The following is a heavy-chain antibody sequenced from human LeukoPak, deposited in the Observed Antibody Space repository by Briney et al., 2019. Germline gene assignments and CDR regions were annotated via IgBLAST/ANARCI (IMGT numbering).Heavy chain of an antibody. CDR2: IFYSGST. Sequence: PSETLSLTCIVSGGSISSYYWSWIRQPPGKGLEWIGYIFYSGSTNSNPSLRSRVTISVDSSKNQFSLNLTSVTATDTAVYYCARRFEASGWVDYWGQGTLVTVSS. V-gene: IGHV4-59*08. J-gene: IGHJ4*02. CDR1: GGSISSYY. CDR3: ARRFEASGWVDY. D-gene: IGHD6-19*01.